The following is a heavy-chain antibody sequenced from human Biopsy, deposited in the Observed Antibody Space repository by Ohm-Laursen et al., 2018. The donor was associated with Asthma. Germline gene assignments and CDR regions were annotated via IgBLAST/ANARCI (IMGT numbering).Heavy chain of an antibody. V-gene: IGHV3-9*01. CDR2: ISWNSGSI. D-gene: IGHD1-26*01. CDR3: AKGEWELLEANFDY. Sequence: SLRLSCAASGFTFDDYAMHWVRQAPGKGLEWVSGISWNSGSIGHADSVKGRFTISRDNAKNPLYLQMNSPRAEDTALYYCAKGEWELLEANFDYWGQGTLVTVSS. J-gene: IGHJ4*02. CDR1: GFTFDDYA.